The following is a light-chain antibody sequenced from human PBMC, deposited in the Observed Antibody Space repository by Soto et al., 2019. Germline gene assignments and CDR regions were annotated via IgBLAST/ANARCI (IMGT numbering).Light chain of an antibody. CDR1: QTINNN. J-gene: IGKJ1*01. CDR2: GAS. CDR3: QHYNNGPR. Sequence: ETVMTQSPATLSVSPGERATLSCRASQTINNNLAWYQQKPGQAPRLLIYGASRRATGVPARFSGSGSGTEFTLTSSSLQAEDVAVYYWQHYNNGPRFGQGTKVDVK. V-gene: IGKV3-15*01.